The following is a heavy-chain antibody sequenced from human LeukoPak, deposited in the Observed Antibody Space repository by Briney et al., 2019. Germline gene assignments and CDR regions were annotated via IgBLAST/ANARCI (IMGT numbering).Heavy chain of an antibody. D-gene: IGHD2-2*01. CDR2: KYYSGSA. Sequence: NPSQTLSLTCSVSGVSVSGGRYYWTWIRQHPGKGLEWIGYKYYSGSAKYNPSLKSRLTISIDTSKNQFSLQLSSVTAADTATYYCATPYCSSLSCLDVFNMWGQGTRVTVSS. CDR1: GVSVSGGRYY. V-gene: IGHV4-31*03. J-gene: IGHJ3*02. CDR3: ATPYCSSLSCLDVFNM.